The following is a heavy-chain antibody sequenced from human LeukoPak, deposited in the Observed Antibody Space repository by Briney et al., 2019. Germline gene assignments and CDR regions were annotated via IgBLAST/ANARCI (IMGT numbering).Heavy chain of an antibody. J-gene: IGHJ5*02. Sequence: GGSLRLSCAASGFTVSSNYMSWVRQAPGKGLEWVSVIYSGGSTYYADSVKGRFTISRDNSKNTLHLQMNSLRAEDTAVYYCARDLRSYSYGYSPWGQGTLVTVSS. D-gene: IGHD5-18*01. CDR2: IYSGGST. CDR1: GFTVSSNY. V-gene: IGHV3-53*01. CDR3: ARDLRSYSYGYSP.